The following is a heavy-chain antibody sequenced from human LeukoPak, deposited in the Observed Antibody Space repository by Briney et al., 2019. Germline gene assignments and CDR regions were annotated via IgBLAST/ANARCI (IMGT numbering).Heavy chain of an antibody. CDR3: ARGSGRYPGFDY. CDR1: GGSMSSHY. J-gene: IGHJ4*02. Sequence: SETLSLTCTVSGGSMSSHYWSWIRQPPGKGLEWIGYVYYSGSTNYSPSLKSPVTMSVDTSKNQFSLKLSSVTAADTAVYYCARGSGRYPGFDYWGQGTLVTVSS. D-gene: IGHD1-26*01. V-gene: IGHV4-59*11. CDR2: VYYSGST.